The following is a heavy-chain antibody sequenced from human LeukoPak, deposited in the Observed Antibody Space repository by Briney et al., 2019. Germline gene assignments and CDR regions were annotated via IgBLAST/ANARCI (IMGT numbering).Heavy chain of an antibody. CDR3: ATTFPYCGDGTCKL. J-gene: IGHJ4*02. Sequence: GGSLRLSGAASGLRFTSYWMSWARQAPGKGLEWVANINQGGNTVNYVDSVKGRVSISRDNANNALFLQMHSLRFEDTAIYYCATTFPYCGDGTCKLGGQGAQVTVPS. CDR2: INQGGNTV. V-gene: IGHV3-7*01. CDR1: GLRFTSYW. D-gene: IGHD2-15*01.